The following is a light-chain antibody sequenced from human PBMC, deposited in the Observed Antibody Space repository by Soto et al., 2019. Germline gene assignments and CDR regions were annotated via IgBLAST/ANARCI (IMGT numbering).Light chain of an antibody. V-gene: IGLV1-40*01. CDR3: QSYATSLSGF. J-gene: IGLJ1*01. CDR1: SSNIGAGYD. Sequence: QSVLTQPPSVSGAPGQRVTISCTGSSSNIGAGYDVHWYQQLPGTAPKLLIYGNSNRPSGVPDRFSGSKSGTSASLAITGLQAEDEADYYCQSYATSLSGFFGIGTKVTV. CDR2: GNS.